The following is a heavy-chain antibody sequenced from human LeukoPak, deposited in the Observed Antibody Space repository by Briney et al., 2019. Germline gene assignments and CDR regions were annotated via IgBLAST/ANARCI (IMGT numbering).Heavy chain of an antibody. D-gene: IGHD3-10*01. CDR2: INPSGGST. J-gene: IGHJ4*02. CDR3: ARGPRFGVRRFDY. Sequence: GASVKVSCKASGYTFTSYYMHWVRQAPGQGLEWMGIINPSGGSTSYAQKFQGRVTMTRDTSISTAYMELSRLRSDDTAVYYCARGPRFGVRRFDYWGQGTLVTVSS. V-gene: IGHV1-46*01. CDR1: GYTFTSYY.